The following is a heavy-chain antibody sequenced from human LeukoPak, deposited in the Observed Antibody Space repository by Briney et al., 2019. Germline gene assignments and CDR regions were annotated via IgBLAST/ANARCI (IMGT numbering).Heavy chain of an antibody. CDR2: INWNGGST. J-gene: IGHJ3*02. V-gene: IGHV3-20*01. D-gene: IGHD3-10*01. CDR3: ARVFTRFGTGAFDI. Sequence: PGGSLRLSCAASGFTFSSYEMNWVRQAPGKGLEWVSGINWNGGSTGYADSVKGRFTISRDNAKNSLYLQMNSLRAEDTALYHCARVFTRFGTGAFDIWGQGTMVTVSS. CDR1: GFTFSSYE.